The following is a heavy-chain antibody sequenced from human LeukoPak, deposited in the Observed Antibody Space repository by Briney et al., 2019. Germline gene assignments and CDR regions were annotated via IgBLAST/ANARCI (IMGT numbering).Heavy chain of an antibody. CDR3: ARDPGRPGRYWYFDL. CDR1: GYTFTGYY. CDR2: INPKSGDT. Sequence: GASVKVSCRASGYTFTGYYMHWVRQAPGQGLEWMGWINPKSGDTKYAQKFQGRVTMTRDTSITTFYMDLSSLRSDDTALYYCARDPGRPGRYWYFDLWGRGTLVAVSS. D-gene: IGHD1-26*01. V-gene: IGHV1-2*02. J-gene: IGHJ2*01.